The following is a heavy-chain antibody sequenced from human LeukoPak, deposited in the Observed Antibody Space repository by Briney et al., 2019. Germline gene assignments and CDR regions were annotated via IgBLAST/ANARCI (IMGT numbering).Heavy chain of an antibody. V-gene: IGHV3-7*01. J-gene: IGHJ4*02. Sequence: GGSLRLSCAASGFTFSSYWMSWVRQAPGKGLEWAANIKQDGSEKYYVDSVKGRFTISRDNAKNSLYLQMNSLRAEDTAVYYCARVRSMVRGAPTFDYWGQGTLVTVSS. CDR2: IKQDGSEK. D-gene: IGHD3-10*01. CDR1: GFTFSSYW. CDR3: ARVRSMVRGAPTFDY.